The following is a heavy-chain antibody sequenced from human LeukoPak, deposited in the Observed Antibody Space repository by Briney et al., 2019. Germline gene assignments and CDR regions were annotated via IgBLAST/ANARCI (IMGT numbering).Heavy chain of an antibody. D-gene: IGHD3-22*01. CDR2: ISYDGSNK. Sequence: GGSPKLSCAASGLTFSSYGMPWVRQAPGKGLEWVAVISYDGSNKYYADSVKGRFTISRDNSKNTLYLQMNSLRAEDTAVYYCAKDLTYYDSSGYYYAADWGQGTMVTVSS. CDR3: AKDLTYYDSSGYYYAAD. J-gene: IGHJ3*01. CDR1: GLTFSSYG. V-gene: IGHV3-30*18.